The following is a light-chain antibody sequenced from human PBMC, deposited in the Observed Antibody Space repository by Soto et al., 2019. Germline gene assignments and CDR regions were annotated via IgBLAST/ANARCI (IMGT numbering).Light chain of an antibody. CDR3: QQYGSSPT. V-gene: IGKV3-20*01. CDR2: GAS. CDR1: QSVSGSF. Sequence: EIVVTQSPGTLSLSPGERATLFCRASQSVSGSFLAWYQQKPGQAPRLLIYGASSRATGIPDRFNGSGSGTDFTLTISRLEPEDFAVYYCQQYGSSPTFGQGTKVDIK. J-gene: IGKJ1*01.